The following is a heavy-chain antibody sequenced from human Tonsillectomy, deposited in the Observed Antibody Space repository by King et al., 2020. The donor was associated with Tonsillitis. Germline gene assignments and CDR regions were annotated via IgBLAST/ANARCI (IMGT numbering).Heavy chain of an antibody. CDR3: AKGVVRITIFGVITPYDF. J-gene: IGHJ4*02. D-gene: IGHD3-3*01. CDR2: VSGSGGST. V-gene: IGHV3-23*01. Sequence: VQLLESGGGLVQPGGSLRLSCAASGFTFSSYAMSWVRQAPGKGLEWVSAVSGSGGSTYYADSVKGRFTISRDTSKNTLYLQMTSLSAEDTAIYYCAKGVVRITIFGVITPYDFWGQGTLVTVSS. CDR1: GFTFSSYA.